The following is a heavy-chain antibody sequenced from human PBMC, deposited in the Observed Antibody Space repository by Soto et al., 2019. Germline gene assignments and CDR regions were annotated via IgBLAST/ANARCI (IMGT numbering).Heavy chain of an antibody. D-gene: IGHD6-19*01. Sequence: EVQLVESGGGLVQPGGSLRLSCEASGFTFSRYWVHWVRQTPGKGLVWVSRIDNTGSVTTYADSVRGRFTISRDNAKNTLYLQMNSLRAEDTAVYYCARDQTVAGPTTFDYCGQGTLVTVSS. V-gene: IGHV3-74*01. J-gene: IGHJ4*02. CDR1: GFTFSRYW. CDR3: ARDQTVAGPTTFDY. CDR2: IDNTGSVT.